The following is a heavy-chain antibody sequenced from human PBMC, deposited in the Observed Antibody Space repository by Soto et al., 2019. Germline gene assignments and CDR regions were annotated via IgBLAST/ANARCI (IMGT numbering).Heavy chain of an antibody. J-gene: IGHJ4*02. Sequence: QVQLVQSEAEVKKPGASVKVSCKASGYTFTSYGISWVRQAPGQGLEWMGWISAYNGNTNYAQKLQGRVTMTTDTSTSTAYMELRSLRSDDTAVYYCARDPRIVGATTRGFDYWGQGTLVTVSS. CDR2: ISAYNGNT. CDR1: GYTFTSYG. V-gene: IGHV1-18*01. CDR3: ARDPRIVGATTRGFDY. D-gene: IGHD1-26*01.